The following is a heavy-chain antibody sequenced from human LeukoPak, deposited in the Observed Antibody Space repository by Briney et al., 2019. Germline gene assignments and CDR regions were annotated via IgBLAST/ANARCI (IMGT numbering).Heavy chain of an antibody. CDR1: AFTFSDYS. CDR3: ARDRLTSGSYFFDY. J-gene: IGHJ4*02. D-gene: IGHD1-26*01. CDR2: ISGRSSTI. V-gene: IGHV3-48*01. Sequence: GGSLRLSCAASAFTFSDYSMNWVRQAPGKGLEWISYISGRSSTIYYADSVRGRCTISRDNAKNSMYLQMNSLRAEDTAVYYCARDRLTSGSYFFDYWGQGTLVTVSS.